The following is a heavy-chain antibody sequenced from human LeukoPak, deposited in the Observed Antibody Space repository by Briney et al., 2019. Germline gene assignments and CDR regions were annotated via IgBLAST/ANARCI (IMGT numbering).Heavy chain of an antibody. CDR3: AKADGSGSFHYYGMDV. CDR2: INTDGSST. Sequence: GGSLRLSCAASGFTFSSYWMHWVRQAPGKGLVWVSRINTDGSSTSYADSVKGRFTISRDNAKNTLYLQMNSLRAEDTAVYYCAKADGSGSFHYYGMDVWGQGTTVTVSS. V-gene: IGHV3-74*01. J-gene: IGHJ6*02. CDR1: GFTFSSYW. D-gene: IGHD3-10*01.